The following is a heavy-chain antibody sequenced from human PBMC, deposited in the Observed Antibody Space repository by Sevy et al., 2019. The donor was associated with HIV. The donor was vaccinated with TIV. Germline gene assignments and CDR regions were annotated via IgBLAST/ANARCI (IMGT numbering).Heavy chain of an antibody. CDR2: INPHNGNT. J-gene: IGHJ4*02. CDR1: GYTFNNFG. Sequence: ASVKVSCKASGYTFNNFGISWVRQAPGQGLEWMGRINPHNGNTKYAQKFQGRVTMTTDTSTSTGNMELRSLRSDDTAVYYCAREGTLITMIVWGQGTLVTVSS. V-gene: IGHV1-18*01. CDR3: AREGTLITMIV. D-gene: IGHD3-22*01.